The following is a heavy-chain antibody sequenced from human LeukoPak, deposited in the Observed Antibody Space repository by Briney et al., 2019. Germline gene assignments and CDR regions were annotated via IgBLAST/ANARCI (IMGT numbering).Heavy chain of an antibody. CDR3: ARADSNYDSGYYAFDI. D-gene: IGHD4-11*01. V-gene: IGHV4-39*01. CDR2: IYYSGST. CDR1: GGSISSSSYY. Sequence: SETLSLTCTVSGGSISSSSYYWGWIRQPPGKGLEWIGCIYYSGSTYYNPSLKSRVTISVDTSKNQFSLKLSSVTAADTAVYYCARADSNYDSGYYAFDIWGQGTMVAVSS. J-gene: IGHJ3*02.